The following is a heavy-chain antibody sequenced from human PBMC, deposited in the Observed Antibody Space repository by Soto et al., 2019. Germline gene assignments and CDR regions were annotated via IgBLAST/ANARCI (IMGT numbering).Heavy chain of an antibody. CDR3: ARDPIWTYTWNYARLNYLDP. D-gene: IGHD1-7*01. Sequence: ASVNVSCKASAYTFTNNVIHWLRQSPGQPLQLMGWIHTAKGNTKYSQKFEARVTLTRDTAASTAYMTLNSLRSDDTAVYYCARDPIWTYTWNYARLNYLDPWGQGTLVTVS. J-gene: IGHJ5*02. V-gene: IGHV1-3*04. CDR1: AYTFTNNV. CDR2: IHTAKGNT.